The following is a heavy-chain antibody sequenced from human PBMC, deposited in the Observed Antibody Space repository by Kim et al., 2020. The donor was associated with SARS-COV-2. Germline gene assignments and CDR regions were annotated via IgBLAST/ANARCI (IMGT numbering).Heavy chain of an antibody. CDR3: AGPWNSGY. CDR1: GFTFSDNG. J-gene: IGHJ4*02. CDR2: VWHDGSIE. D-gene: IGHD1-1*01. Sequence: GGSLRLSCAASGFTFSDNGMHWVRLRPGKGLEWVAGVWHDGSIEYYADSVKGRFTISRDNSRNTLYLQMNDVRGEDTAIYYCAGPWNSGYWGQGTLVTVSS. V-gene: IGHV3-33*01.